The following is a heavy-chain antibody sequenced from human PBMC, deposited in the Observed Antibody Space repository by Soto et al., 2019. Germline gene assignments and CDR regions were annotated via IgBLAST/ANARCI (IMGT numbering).Heavy chain of an antibody. CDR3: VRRHVSATGIDWFDP. Sequence: ASVKVSCKASGYTFTSYGIHWVRQAPGQRLEWMGWINAANGDTKYSPKFQGRVTITRDTSASTAYMELSSLRSEDTAVYYCVRRHVSATGIDWFDPWGRGTLVTVSS. V-gene: IGHV1-3*01. J-gene: IGHJ5*02. CDR2: INAANGDT. CDR1: GYTFTSYG. D-gene: IGHD6-13*01.